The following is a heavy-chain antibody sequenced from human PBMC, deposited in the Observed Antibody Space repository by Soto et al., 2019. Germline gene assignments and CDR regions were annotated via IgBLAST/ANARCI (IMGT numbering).Heavy chain of an antibody. Sequence: GESLKISCKGSGYSFTSYWISWLRQMPGKGLEWMGRIDPSDSYTNYSPSFQGHVTISADRSISTAYLQWSSLKASDTAMYYCARHSGYCSSTSCYYYYYYGMDVWGQGTTVTVSS. CDR1: GYSFTSYW. CDR3: ARHSGYCSSTSCYYYYYYGMDV. J-gene: IGHJ6*02. D-gene: IGHD2-2*01. CDR2: IDPSDSYT. V-gene: IGHV5-10-1*01.